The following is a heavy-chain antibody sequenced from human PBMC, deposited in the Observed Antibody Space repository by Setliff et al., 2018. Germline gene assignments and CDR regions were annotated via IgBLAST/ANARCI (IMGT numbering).Heavy chain of an antibody. CDR2: IYHSGSA. Sequence: SETLSLTCTVSGDSISSGDYFWSWIRQPPGKGPEWIAYIYHSGSAYYNPSLKSRVTMSVDTSKNQFSLHLTSVTAADTAMYYCAREVGTSTSSDAFDVWGQGMMVTVSS. D-gene: IGHD1-26*01. J-gene: IGHJ3*01. CDR1: GDSISSGDYF. CDR3: AREVGTSTSSDAFDV. V-gene: IGHV4-30-4*08.